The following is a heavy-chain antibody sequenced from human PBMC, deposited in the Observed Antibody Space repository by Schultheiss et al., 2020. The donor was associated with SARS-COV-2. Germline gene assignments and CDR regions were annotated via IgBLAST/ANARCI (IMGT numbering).Heavy chain of an antibody. Sequence: GGSLRLSCAASGFTFSSYAMSWVRQAPGKGLEWVSAIGTAGDTYYPGSVKGRFTISRDNSKNTLYLKMNSLRAEDTAVYYSAKRVTRGAVFWGQGTLVTVSS. J-gene: IGHJ4*02. CDR1: GFTFSSYA. CDR3: AKRVTRGAVF. D-gene: IGHD2-21*02. CDR2: IGTAGDT. V-gene: IGHV3-23*01.